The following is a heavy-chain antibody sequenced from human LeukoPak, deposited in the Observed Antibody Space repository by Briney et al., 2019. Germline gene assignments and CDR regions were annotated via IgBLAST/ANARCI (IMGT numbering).Heavy chain of an antibody. J-gene: IGHJ3*02. V-gene: IGHV1-18*01. CDR2: ISVYNGNT. Sequence: ASVKVSCKASGGTFSSYAISWVRQAPEKGFEWMGWISVYNGNTNYAQKLQGRVTMTTDTSTSTAYMELRSLRSEDTAVYYCARAASSGYYYVPHDAFDIWGQGTMVTVSS. CDR1: GGTFSSYA. CDR3: ARAASSGYYYVPHDAFDI. D-gene: IGHD3-22*01.